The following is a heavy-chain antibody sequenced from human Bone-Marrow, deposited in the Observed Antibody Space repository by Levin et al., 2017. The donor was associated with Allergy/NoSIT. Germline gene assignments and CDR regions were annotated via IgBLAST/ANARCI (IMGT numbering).Heavy chain of an antibody. CDR1: GYTFTSYA. D-gene: IGHD6-13*01. CDR3: ARADRIAAAAYYFDY. CDR2: INTNTGNP. V-gene: IGHV7-4-1*02. Sequence: LGESLKISCKASGYTFTSYAMNWVRQAPGQGLEWMGWINTNTGNPTYAQGFTGRFVFSLDTSVSTAYLQISSLKAEDTAVYYCARADRIAAAAYYFDYWGQGTLVTVSS. J-gene: IGHJ4*02.